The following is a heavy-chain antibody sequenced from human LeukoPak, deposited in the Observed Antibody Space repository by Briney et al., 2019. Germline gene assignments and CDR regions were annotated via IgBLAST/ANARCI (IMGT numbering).Heavy chain of an antibody. Sequence: GSSVKVSCKASGGTFSSYAINWVRQAPGQGLEWMGWINPNSGGTNYAQKFQGRVTMTRDTSISTAYMELSRLRSDDTAVYYCARDPPTNIVVVPAASGWFDPWGQGTLVTVSS. D-gene: IGHD2-2*01. J-gene: IGHJ5*02. CDR3: ARDPPTNIVVVPAASGWFDP. V-gene: IGHV1-2*02. CDR1: GGTFSSYA. CDR2: INPNSGGT.